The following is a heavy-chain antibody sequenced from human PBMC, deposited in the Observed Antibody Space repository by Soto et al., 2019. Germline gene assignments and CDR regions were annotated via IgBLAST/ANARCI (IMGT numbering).Heavy chain of an antibody. V-gene: IGHV3-74*01. J-gene: IGHJ4*02. Sequence: EVQLVESGGGLVQPGGSLRLSCAASGFTFSSHVMHWVRQTPGKGLVWVSRINSDGSSTTYADSVKGRLTISRDNAKNTLYLQMNSLRAEDTAVYFCARVRIAAAGNYFDYWGQGTLVTVSS. D-gene: IGHD6-13*01. CDR3: ARVRIAAAGNYFDY. CDR2: INSDGSST. CDR1: GFTFSSHV.